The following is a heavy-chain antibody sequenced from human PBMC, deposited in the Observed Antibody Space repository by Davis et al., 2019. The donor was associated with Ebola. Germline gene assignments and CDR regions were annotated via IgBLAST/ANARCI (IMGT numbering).Heavy chain of an antibody. Sequence: MPSETLSLTCTVSGGSISSSSYYWGWIRQPPGKGLEWIGSIYYSGSTYYNPSLKSRVTISVDTSKNQFSLKLSSVTAADTAVYYCARLRAVTSDFDYWCQGTLVTVSS. CDR3: ARLRAVTSDFDY. CDR1: GGSISSSSYY. D-gene: IGHD4-17*01. V-gene: IGHV4-39*01. J-gene: IGHJ4*02. CDR2: IYYSGST.